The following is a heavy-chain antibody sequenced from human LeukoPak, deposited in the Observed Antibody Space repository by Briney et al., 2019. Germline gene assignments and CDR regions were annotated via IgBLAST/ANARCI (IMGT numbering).Heavy chain of an antibody. CDR2: IIPAFGTA. J-gene: IGHJ6*03. V-gene: IGHV1-69*05. D-gene: IGHD3-22*01. Sequence: SMKVSCKGSGGTFSSYSISWVRQAPGRGLEWMGGIIPAFGTAHYAQKFQGRVTFTTDESTTTAYMELRSLRSEDTAVYYCASEGNYDSSGYSRYNYYYMDVWGKGTAVTVSS. CDR3: ASEGNYDSSGYSRYNYYYMDV. CDR1: GGTFSSYS.